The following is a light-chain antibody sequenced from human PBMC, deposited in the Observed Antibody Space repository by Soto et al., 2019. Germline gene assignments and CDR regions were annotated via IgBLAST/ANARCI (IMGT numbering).Light chain of an antibody. CDR1: QAIRND. CDR2: GIS. CDR3: LHDALFPYS. V-gene: IGKV1-6*01. Sequence: AIQMTQSPSSLSASVGDTVTFTCRASQAIRNDLGWFQQRPGKPPKLLIYGISNLQTGVPSRFSGSGSGTDVTLTLSGLQPEDFATYYCLHDALFPYSFGQGTRLEI. J-gene: IGKJ2*03.